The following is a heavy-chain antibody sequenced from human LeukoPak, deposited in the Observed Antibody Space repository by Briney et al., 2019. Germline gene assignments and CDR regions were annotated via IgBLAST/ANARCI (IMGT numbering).Heavy chain of an antibody. CDR2: IKQDGSEK. D-gene: IGHD6-19*01. CDR1: GFTFSSYW. J-gene: IGHJ6*02. Sequence: PGGSLRLSCAASGFTFSSYWMSWVRQAPGKGLEWVANIKQDGSEKYYVDSVKGRFTISRDNAKNSLYLQMNSLRAEDTAVYYCARKEEQWLAYYYYYGMDVWGQGTTVTVSS. CDR3: ARKEEQWLAYYYYYGMDV. V-gene: IGHV3-7*01.